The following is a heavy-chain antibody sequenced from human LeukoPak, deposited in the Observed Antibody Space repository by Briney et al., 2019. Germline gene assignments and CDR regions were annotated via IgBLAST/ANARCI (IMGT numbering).Heavy chain of an antibody. CDR1: GFTFSSYA. D-gene: IGHD4-17*01. J-gene: IGHJ4*02. V-gene: IGHV3-21*01. Sequence: PGGSLRLSCAASGFTFSSYAMSWVRQAPGKGLEWVSAISSSNSYIYSADSVKGRFTISRDNAKNSLYLHMNSLRAEDTAVYYCARGTYGDYSFDFWGQGTLVTVSS. CDR3: ARGTYGDYSFDF. CDR2: ISSSNSYI.